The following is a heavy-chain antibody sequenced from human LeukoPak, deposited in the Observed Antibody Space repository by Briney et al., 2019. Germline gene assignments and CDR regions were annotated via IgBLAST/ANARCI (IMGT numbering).Heavy chain of an antibody. V-gene: IGHV1-2*02. CDR3: ARGGGPMIVVVQTSMFDP. CDR2: INPNSGGT. J-gene: IGHJ5*02. D-gene: IGHD3-22*01. CDR1: GYSFTGYC. Sequence: ASVKVSCKASGYSFTGYCMHWVRQAPGQGLEWMGWINPNSGGTKYAQKFKGRVTMTRDTSISTAYMELSRLRSDDTAVYYCARGGGPMIVVVQTSMFDPWGQGTLVTVSS.